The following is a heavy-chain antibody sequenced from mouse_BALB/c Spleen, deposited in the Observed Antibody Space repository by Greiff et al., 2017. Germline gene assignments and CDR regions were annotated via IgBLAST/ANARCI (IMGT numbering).Heavy chain of an antibody. CDR3: AGGNGGYFEV. D-gene: IGHD2-1*01. CDR1: GFNIKDTY. CDR2: IDPANGNT. V-gene: IGHV14-3*02. J-gene: IGHJ1*01. Sequence: VQLQQSGAELVKPGASVKLSCTASGFNIKDTYMHWVKQRPEQGLEWIGRIDPANGNTKYDPKFQGKATITADTSSNTAYLQLSSLTSVDTAVYYCAGGNGGYFEVWGAGTTVTVSS.